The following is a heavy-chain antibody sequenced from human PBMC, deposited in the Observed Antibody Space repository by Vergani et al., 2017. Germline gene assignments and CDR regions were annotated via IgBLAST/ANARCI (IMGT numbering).Heavy chain of an antibody. CDR1: GGSISSGDHC. Sequence: QVQLQESGPGVVKPSQTLSLTCAVSGGSISSGDHCWTWIRQRPGKGLEWIGYIFYSGTTYDNPSLRSRLTISVDTSQNQFSLKLRSVTAAATAVYYCARVDTQVPATSHFYYMDVWGKGNTVVVSS. D-gene: IGHD6-25*01. V-gene: IGHV4-31*11. CDR2: IFYSGTT. CDR3: ARVDTQVPATSHFYYMDV. J-gene: IGHJ6*03.